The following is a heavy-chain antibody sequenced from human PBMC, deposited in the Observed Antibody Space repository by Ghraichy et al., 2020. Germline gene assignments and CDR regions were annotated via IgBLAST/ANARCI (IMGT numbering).Heavy chain of an antibody. J-gene: IGHJ3*02. CDR1: GYTFTSYA. CDR3: ARKLDCSGGSCEDDAFDI. D-gene: IGHD2-15*01. V-gene: IGHV1-3*01. CDR2: INAGNGNT. Sequence: ASVKVSCKASGYTFTSYAMHWVRQAPGQRLEWMGWINAGNGNTKYSQKFQGRVTITRDTSASTAYMELSSLRSEDTAVYYCARKLDCSGGSCEDDAFDIWGQGTMVTVSS.